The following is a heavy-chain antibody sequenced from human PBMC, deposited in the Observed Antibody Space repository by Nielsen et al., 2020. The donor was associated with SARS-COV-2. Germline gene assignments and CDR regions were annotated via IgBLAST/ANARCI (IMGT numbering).Heavy chain of an antibody. D-gene: IGHD3-3*01. CDR1: GFTFSSYG. J-gene: IGHJ4*03. Sequence: GESLKISCAASGFTFSSYGMHWVRQAPGKGLEWVAVIWYDGSNKYYADSVKGRFTISRDNSKNTLYLQMNSLRPEDTAVYYCARNSGYFDSWRGYCDYWGQGTLVSVSS. CDR3: ARNSGYFDSWRGYCDY. V-gene: IGHV3-33*01. CDR2: IWYDGSNK.